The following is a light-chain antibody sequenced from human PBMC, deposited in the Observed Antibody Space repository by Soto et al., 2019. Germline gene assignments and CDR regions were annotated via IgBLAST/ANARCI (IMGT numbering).Light chain of an antibody. CDR3: CSYAGSSVGV. CDR1: SSDAGSYNL. CDR2: EGS. V-gene: IGLV2-23*01. J-gene: IGLJ3*02. Sequence: QSALTQPASVSGSPGQSITISCTGTSSDAGSYNLVSWYQQHPGKAPKLMIYEGSKRPSGVSNRFSGSKSGNTASLTISGLQAEDEADYYCCSYAGSSVGVFGGGTKLTVL.